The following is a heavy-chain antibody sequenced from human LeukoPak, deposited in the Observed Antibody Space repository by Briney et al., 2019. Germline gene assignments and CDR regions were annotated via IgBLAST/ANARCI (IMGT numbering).Heavy chain of an antibody. CDR2: VYESGAA. V-gene: IGHV4-4*02. D-gene: IGHD3-9*01. CDR1: GASISSSHW. Sequence: PSETLSLTCGVSGASISSSHWWTWVRQTPGKGLEWIGEVYESGAANYNPSVRSRATISVDKSKNQFSLKPYFVTAADTAIYYCARVYLTGDSFDNWGLGTLVTVSS. J-gene: IGHJ4*02. CDR3: ARVYLTGDSFDN.